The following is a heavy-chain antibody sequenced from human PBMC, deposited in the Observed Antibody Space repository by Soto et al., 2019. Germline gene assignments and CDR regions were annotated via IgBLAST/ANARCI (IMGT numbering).Heavy chain of an antibody. CDR1: GGSISSSSYY. CDR2: IYYSGST. V-gene: IGHV4-39*01. CDR3: ARRALFMEYYYMDV. Sequence: SETLSLTCTVSGGSISSSSYYWGWIRQPPGKGLEWIGSIYYSGSTYYNPSLKSRVTISVDTSKNQFSLKLSSVTAADTAVYYCARRALFMEYYYMDVWGKGTTVTVSS. J-gene: IGHJ6*03. D-gene: IGHD1-1*01.